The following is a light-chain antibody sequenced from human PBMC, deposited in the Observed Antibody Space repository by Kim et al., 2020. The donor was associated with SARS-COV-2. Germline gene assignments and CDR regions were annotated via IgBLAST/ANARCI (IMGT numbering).Light chain of an antibody. J-gene: IGLJ2*01. V-gene: IGLV2-14*03. CDR1: SSDIGGYNF. CDR2: DIT. Sequence: QSALTQPASVSGSPGQSITISCTGTSSDIGGYNFVSWYQQYPGKAPKLMIYDITKRPSGVSNRFSGSKSGNTASLTISGLQTEDAADYYCISYSSSSPGMSFGGGTQLTVL. CDR3: ISYSSSSPGMS.